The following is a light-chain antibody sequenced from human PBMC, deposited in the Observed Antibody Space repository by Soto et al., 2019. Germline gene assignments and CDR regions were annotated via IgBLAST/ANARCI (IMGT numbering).Light chain of an antibody. CDR2: DVN. Sequence: QSALTQPRSVSGSPGQSVTISCTGTSSDVGGYNYVSWYQQHPGKAPKLVIYDVNKRPSGVPDRFSGSKSANTASLTISGLQAEDEADYYCCSYAGNSLWVFGGGTKVTVL. J-gene: IGLJ3*02. CDR1: SSDVGGYNY. CDR3: CSYAGNSLWV. V-gene: IGLV2-11*01.